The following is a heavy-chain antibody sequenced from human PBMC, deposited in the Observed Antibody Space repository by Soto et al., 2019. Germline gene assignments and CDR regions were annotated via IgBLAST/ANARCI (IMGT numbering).Heavy chain of an antibody. J-gene: IGHJ4*02. Sequence: EVQLLESGGGLVQPGGSLRLSCAASGFTFSSYAMTWVRQAPGKGLEWVSTIINSGDSTYYADPVKGRFTISRDNSKNPLSLQVRSLRAEDTSLYYGSKAFEGGTSGFDYWGQGTLVTVSS. CDR2: IINSGDST. D-gene: IGHD2-8*01. CDR3: SKAFEGGTSGFDY. V-gene: IGHV3-23*01. CDR1: GFTFSSYA.